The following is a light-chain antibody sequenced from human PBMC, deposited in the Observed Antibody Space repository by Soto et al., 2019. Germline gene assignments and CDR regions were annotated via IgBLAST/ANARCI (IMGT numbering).Light chain of an antibody. J-gene: IGLJ3*02. V-gene: IGLV2-14*01. CDR2: EVS. CDR1: SSDVGGYNY. CDR3: SSYSSVTTLWV. Sequence: SVLTQPASVSGSPGQSITISCTGTSSDVGGYNYVSWYQQHPGKAPKLIIYEVSNRPSGVSNRFSGSKSGNTASLTVSGLQAEDEADYYCSSYSSVTTLWVFGGGTKLTVL.